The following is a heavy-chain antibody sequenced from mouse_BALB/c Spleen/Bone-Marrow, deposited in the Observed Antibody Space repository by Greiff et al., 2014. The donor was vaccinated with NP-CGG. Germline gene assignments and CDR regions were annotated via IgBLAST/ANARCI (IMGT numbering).Heavy chain of an antibody. CDR3: AYGSSYDYFDY. CDR2: IDPANGNT. D-gene: IGHD1-1*01. J-gene: IGHJ2*01. CDR1: GFNIKDTY. Sequence: EVQRVESGAELVKPGASVKLSCTASGFNIKDTYMHWVKQRPEQGLEWIGRIDPANGNTKYDPNFQGKATITADTSSNTAYLQLSSLASEDTAVYYCAYGSSYDYFDYWGQGTTLTVSS. V-gene: IGHV14-3*02.